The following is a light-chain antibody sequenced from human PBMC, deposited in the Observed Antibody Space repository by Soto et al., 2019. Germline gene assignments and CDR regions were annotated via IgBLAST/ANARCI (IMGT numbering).Light chain of an antibody. J-gene: IGKJ2*01. V-gene: IGKV3-11*01. CDR3: QQRYNWPNT. CDR1: QSVGTY. Sequence: EIVLTQSPATLSLSPGERATLSCRASQSVGTYLAWYQHNPGQAPRLLIYDASNRATGIPARFSGSGSGTDFPLPISSPEPEDFAVYYCQQRYNWPNTFGQGTKLEIK. CDR2: DAS.